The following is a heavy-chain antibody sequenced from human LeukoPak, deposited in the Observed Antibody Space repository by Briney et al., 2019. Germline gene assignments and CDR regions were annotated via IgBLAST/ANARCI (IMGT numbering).Heavy chain of an antibody. CDR3: ARGTGVAAALGAVNWFDP. V-gene: IGHV1-2*02. D-gene: IGHD6-13*01. Sequence: GASVKVSCKASGYTFTGYYMHWARQAPGQGLEWMGWINPNSGGTNYAQKFQGRVTMTRDTSISTAYMELSRLRSDDTAVYYCARGTGVAAALGAVNWFDPWGQGTLVTVSS. CDR1: GYTFTGYY. CDR2: INPNSGGT. J-gene: IGHJ5*02.